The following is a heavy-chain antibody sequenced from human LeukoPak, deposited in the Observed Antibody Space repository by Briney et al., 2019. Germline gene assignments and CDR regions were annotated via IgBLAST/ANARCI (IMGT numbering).Heavy chain of an antibody. J-gene: IGHJ4*02. CDR2: ISGDNGNT. CDR3: ARVGEYGSGSYLLY. Sequence: ASVKVSCKTSGYTFNMYGISWVRQAPGQGLEWMGWISGDNGNTKYAQKVQGRVTMTKDTSTSTAYMELRSLRSDDTAVYYCARVGEYGSGSYLLYWGQGTLVTVSS. CDR1: GYTFNMYG. D-gene: IGHD3-10*01. V-gene: IGHV1-18*01.